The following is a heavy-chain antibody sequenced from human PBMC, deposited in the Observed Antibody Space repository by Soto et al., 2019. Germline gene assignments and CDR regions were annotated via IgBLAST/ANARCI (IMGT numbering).Heavy chain of an antibody. V-gene: IGHV3-30-3*01. CDR2: ISYDGSNK. Sequence: GGSLRLSCAASGFTFSSYAMHWVRQAPGKGLEWVAVISYDGSNKYYADSVKGRFTISRDNSKNTLYLQMNSLRAEDTAVYYCARDIGGSYYGHYFDYWGQGTLVTVSS. J-gene: IGHJ4*02. CDR1: GFTFSSYA. CDR3: ARDIGGSYYGHYFDY. D-gene: IGHD1-26*01.